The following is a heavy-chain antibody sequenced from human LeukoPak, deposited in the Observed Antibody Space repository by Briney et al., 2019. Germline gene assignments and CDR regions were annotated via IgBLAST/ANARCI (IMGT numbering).Heavy chain of an antibody. CDR1: GGSFSGYS. Sequence: SETLSLTCAVYGGSFSGYSWPWIRQPPGKGLEWIGEINHSGSTTYKPSLKSRVTISVDTSKNHFSLRLTSVTAADTAVYYCARGPCSTSCHRSWYFDYWGQGTLVTVSS. CDR3: ARGPCSTSCHRSWYFDY. J-gene: IGHJ4*02. CDR2: INHSGST. V-gene: IGHV4-34*01. D-gene: IGHD2-2*01.